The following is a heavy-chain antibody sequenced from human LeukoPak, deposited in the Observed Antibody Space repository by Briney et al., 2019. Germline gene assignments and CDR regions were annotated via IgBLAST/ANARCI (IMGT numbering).Heavy chain of an antibody. Sequence: PGGSLRLSCAASGFTFSGYGMHWVRQAPGKGLEWVAVISYDGSIKYYADSVKGRFTISRDNSKNTLYLQMNSLRAEDTAVYYCAKLPYVEWLSLYYFDYWGQGTLVTVSS. CDR3: AKLPYVEWLSLYYFDY. J-gene: IGHJ4*02. V-gene: IGHV3-30*18. CDR1: GFTFSGYG. CDR2: ISYDGSIK. D-gene: IGHD3-3*01.